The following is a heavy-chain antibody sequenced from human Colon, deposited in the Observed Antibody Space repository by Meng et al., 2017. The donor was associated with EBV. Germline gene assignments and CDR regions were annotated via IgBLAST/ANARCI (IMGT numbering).Heavy chain of an antibody. CDR1: GGSISSGDYY. CDR3: ARQATGYCSGGSCYSGSIFDY. D-gene: IGHD2-15*01. V-gene: IGHV4-30-4*01. Sequence: QVQLLVAAPGPVKPSQTLSLTCTVSGGSISSGDYYWSWIRQPPGKGLEWIGYIYYSGSTHYNPSLKSRVTISVDTSKNQFSLKVSSVTAADTAVYYCARQATGYCSGGSCYSGSIFDYWGQGTLVTVSS. J-gene: IGHJ4*02. CDR2: IYYSGST.